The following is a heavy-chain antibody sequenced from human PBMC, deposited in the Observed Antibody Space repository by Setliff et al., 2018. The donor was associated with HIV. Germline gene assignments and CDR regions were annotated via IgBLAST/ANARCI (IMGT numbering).Heavy chain of an antibody. CDR1: DASINSYY. Sequence: PSETLSLTCTVSDASINSYYWNWIRQPPGKGLEWIGFIFASGSTKYNPSLQSRVTMSIDTSKNQFSLKLTSVTAADTAVYYCARRIDNSGSFPDKNWFDTWGQGSLVTVSS. CDR2: IFASGST. J-gene: IGHJ5*02. D-gene: IGHD3-10*01. CDR3: ARRIDNSGSFPDKNWFDT. V-gene: IGHV4-4*09.